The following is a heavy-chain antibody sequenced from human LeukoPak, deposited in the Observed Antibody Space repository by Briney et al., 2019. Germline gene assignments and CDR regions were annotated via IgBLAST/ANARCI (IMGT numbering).Heavy chain of an antibody. CDR1: GYSFTSYW. D-gene: IGHD1-26*01. Sequence: GESLKISCKGSGYSFTSYWIGWVRQMPGKGLEWMGIIYPGDSDTRYSPSFQGQVTISADKSISTAYLQWSSLKASDTAMYYCASPKMYSGSSDAFDIWGQGTMVTVSS. J-gene: IGHJ3*02. V-gene: IGHV5-51*01. CDR2: IYPGDSDT. CDR3: ASPKMYSGSSDAFDI.